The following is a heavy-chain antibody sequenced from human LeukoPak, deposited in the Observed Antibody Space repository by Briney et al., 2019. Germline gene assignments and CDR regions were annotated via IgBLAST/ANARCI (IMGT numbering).Heavy chain of an antibody. CDR2: ISAYNGNT. J-gene: IGHJ4*02. V-gene: IGHV1-18*01. D-gene: IGHD3-3*01. CDR1: GYTFTSYG. Sequence: ASVKVSCKASGYTFTSYGISWVRQAPGQGLEWMGWISAYNGNTNYAQKLQGRVTMTTDTSTSTAYMELRSLRSDDTAVYYCARSYYDFWSGYYSDDYWGQGTLVTVSS. CDR3: ARSYYDFWSGYYSDDY.